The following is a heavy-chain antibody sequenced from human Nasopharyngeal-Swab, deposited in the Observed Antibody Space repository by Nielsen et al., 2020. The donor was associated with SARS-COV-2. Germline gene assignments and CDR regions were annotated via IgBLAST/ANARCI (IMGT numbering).Heavy chain of an antibody. CDR3: AKDLRGPYFF. Sequence: GGSLRLSCVASGYSFRNYGMSWVRQAPGKGLEWVAAIVGSGDISGSGGNTYYADSVKGRFTISRDNSKNTLSLQMNSLRAEDTAVYYCAKDLRGPYFFWGQGTLVTVSS. CDR1: GYSFRNYG. J-gene: IGHJ4*02. D-gene: IGHD2/OR15-2a*01. V-gene: IGHV3-23*01. CDR2: IVGSGDISGSGGNT.